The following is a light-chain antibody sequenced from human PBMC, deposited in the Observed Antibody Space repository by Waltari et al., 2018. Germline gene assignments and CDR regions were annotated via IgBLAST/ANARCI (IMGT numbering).Light chain of an antibody. J-gene: IGKJ4*01. CDR3: QQRSDWPFLT. V-gene: IGKV3-11*01. CDR2: DAS. Sequence: DIVLTQSPVTLAMSPGERATLSCRASQNIGNYLAWYQHKPGQAPRLLIYDASNRATGIPDRFSGSGSGTDFTLTINSLEPEDFTVYYCQQRSDWPFLTFGGGTKVEIK. CDR1: QNIGNY.